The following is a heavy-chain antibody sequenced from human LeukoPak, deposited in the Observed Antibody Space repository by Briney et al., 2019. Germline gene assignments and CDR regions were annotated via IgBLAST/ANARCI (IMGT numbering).Heavy chain of an antibody. J-gene: IGHJ4*02. V-gene: IGHV3-7*01. CDR1: GFTFSSYW. D-gene: IGHD6-25*01. CDR2: IRQDGSEK. CDR3: SKAAYCASTSCHFSGYAQRPLDS. Sequence: GGSLRLSCVPSGFTFSSYWMSWVRQAPGKGLEWVANIRQDGSEKYYVDSVKGRFTISRDNAKNSLYLKMNSLRVEDTAVYYCSKAAYCASTSCHFSGYAQRPLDSWGQATLVTVSS.